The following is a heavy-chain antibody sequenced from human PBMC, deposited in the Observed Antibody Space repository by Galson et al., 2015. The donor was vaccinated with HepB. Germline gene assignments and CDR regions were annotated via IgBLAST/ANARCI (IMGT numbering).Heavy chain of an antibody. CDR1: GGSISSKTYY. CDR3: ANQILGVHYV. CDR2: IYYSGIT. J-gene: IGHJ4*02. V-gene: IGHV4-39*01. D-gene: IGHD3-10*01. Sequence: TVSGGSISSKTYYWAWIRQSPGKGLEWIATIYYSGITYYNPSLRSRVTISVDTSKNQFSLKVRSVTAADTSLYYCANQILGVHYVWGQGTLVTVSS.